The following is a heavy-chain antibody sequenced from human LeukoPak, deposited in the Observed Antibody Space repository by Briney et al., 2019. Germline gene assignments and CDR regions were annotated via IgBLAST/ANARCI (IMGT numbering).Heavy chain of an antibody. D-gene: IGHD2-21*02. V-gene: IGHV3-48*03. CDR3: ARDRLGGDCSFDY. CDR2: ISSSGSAI. CDR1: GFTFSSYE. Sequence: PGGSLRLSCAASGFTFSSYEMNWVRQAPGKGLGWVSYISSSGSAIYYADSVKGRFTISRDNAKNSLYLQMNSLRAEDTAVYYCARDRLGGDCSFDYWGQGTLVTVSS. J-gene: IGHJ4*02.